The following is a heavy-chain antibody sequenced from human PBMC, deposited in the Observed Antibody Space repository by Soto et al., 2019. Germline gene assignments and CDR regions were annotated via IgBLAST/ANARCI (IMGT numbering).Heavy chain of an antibody. V-gene: IGHV1-18*01. CDR1: GYTFSTYG. Sequence: QVQLVQSGPEVREPGASVKVSCKASGYTFSTYGVSWVRQAPGQGLEWMGWISAYNGNTNYAQKLQGRISMTTDTSTSTAYMELRSLRSDDTVVYYCARDHGFGANYMDVWGKGTTVTVSS. CDR3: ARDHGFGANYMDV. D-gene: IGHD3-10*01. J-gene: IGHJ6*03. CDR2: ISAYNGNT.